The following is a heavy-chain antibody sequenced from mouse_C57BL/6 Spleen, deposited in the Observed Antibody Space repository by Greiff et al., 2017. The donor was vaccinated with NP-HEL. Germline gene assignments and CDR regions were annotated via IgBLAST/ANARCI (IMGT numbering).Heavy chain of an antibody. CDR1: GYTFTDYY. D-gene: IGHD2-1*01. Sequence: EVQLQQSGPELVKPGASVKISCKASGYTFTDYYMNWVKQSHGKSLEWIGDINPNNGGTSYNQKFKGKATLTVDKSSSTAYMELRSLTPEDSAVYYCARSRIYWGFAYWGQGTLVTVSA. J-gene: IGHJ3*01. V-gene: IGHV1-26*01. CDR2: INPNNGGT. CDR3: ARSRIYWGFAY.